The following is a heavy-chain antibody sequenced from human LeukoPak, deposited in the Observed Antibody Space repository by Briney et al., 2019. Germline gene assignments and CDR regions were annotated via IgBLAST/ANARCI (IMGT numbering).Heavy chain of an antibody. CDR1: GFNFNSYT. CDR3: AKDLRPDGVDNFDH. CDR2: ILASGSPT. V-gene: IGHV3-23*01. D-gene: IGHD2-8*01. Sequence: GGALRLSCAASGFNFNSYTMNWVRQAPGKGLQWVANILASGSPTYYADSVKGRFIISRDNSKNTVYLQMNSLRVEDTAIYYCAKDLRPDGVDNFDHWGQGILVTVSS. J-gene: IGHJ4*02.